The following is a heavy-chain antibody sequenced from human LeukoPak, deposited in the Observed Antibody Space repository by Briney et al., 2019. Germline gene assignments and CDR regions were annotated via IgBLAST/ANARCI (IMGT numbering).Heavy chain of an antibody. J-gene: IGHJ4*02. CDR3: ARDLYYYGSGSYYPLDY. CDR2: ISSSSSSM. V-gene: IGHV3-21*01. D-gene: IGHD3-10*01. Sequence: GGSLRLSCTASGFTFSSYALNWVRQAPGKGLEWVSFISSSSSSMYYADSVKGRFTISRDNAKNSLYLQMNSLRAEDTAVYYCARDLYYYGSGSYYPLDYWGQGTLVTVSS. CDR1: GFTFSSYA.